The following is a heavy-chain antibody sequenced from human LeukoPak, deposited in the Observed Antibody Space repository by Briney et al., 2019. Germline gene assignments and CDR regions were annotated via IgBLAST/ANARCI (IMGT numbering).Heavy chain of an antibody. CDR2: IIPIFGTA. Sequence: GASVKVSCKASGGTFSSYAIGWVRQAPGQGLEWMGGIIPIFGTANYAQKFQGRVTITADESTSTAYMELSSLRSEDTAVYYCARGGVVVPAAIPPYYFDYWGQGTLVTVSS. CDR1: GGTFSSYA. V-gene: IGHV1-69*13. J-gene: IGHJ4*02. CDR3: ARGGVVVPAAIPPYYFDY. D-gene: IGHD2-2*01.